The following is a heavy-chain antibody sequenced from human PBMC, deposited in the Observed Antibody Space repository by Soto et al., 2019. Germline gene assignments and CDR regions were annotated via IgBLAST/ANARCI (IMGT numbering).Heavy chain of an antibody. V-gene: IGHV1-69*13. CDR1: GGTFSSYA. Sequence: ASVKVSCKASGGTFSSYAISWVRQAPGQGLEWMGGIIPIFGTANYAQKFQGRVTITADESTSTAYMELSSLRSEDTAVYYCAWFGVPAAPVDYYYYGMDVWGQGTTVTVSS. J-gene: IGHJ6*02. D-gene: IGHD2-2*01. CDR2: IIPIFGTA. CDR3: AWFGVPAAPVDYYYYGMDV.